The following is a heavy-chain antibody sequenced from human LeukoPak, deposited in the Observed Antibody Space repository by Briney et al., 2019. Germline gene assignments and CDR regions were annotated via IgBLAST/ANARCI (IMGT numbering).Heavy chain of an antibody. V-gene: IGHV1-2*02. D-gene: IGHD6-13*01. CDR2: INPNSGGT. Sequence: ASVKVSCKASGYTSTGYYMHWVRQAPGQGLEWMGWINPNSGGTNYAQKFQGRVTMTRDTSISTAYMELSRLRSDDTAVYYCARDPYAGQLVAYWGQGTLVTVSS. CDR3: ARDPYAGQLVAY. J-gene: IGHJ4*02. CDR1: GYTSTGYY.